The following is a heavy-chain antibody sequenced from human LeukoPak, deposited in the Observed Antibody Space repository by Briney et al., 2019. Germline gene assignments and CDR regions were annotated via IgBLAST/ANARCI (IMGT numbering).Heavy chain of an antibody. CDR1: GFTFSDYY. J-gene: IGHJ6*02. CDR2: TRNKANSYTT. D-gene: IGHD3-10*01. CDR3: AREDLSGSFYYYYGMDV. Sequence: PGGSLRLSCAASGFTFSDYYTSWIRQAPGKGLEWVGRTRNKANSYTTEYAASVKGRFTISRDDSKNSLYLQMNSLKTEDTAVYYCAREDLSGSFYYYYGMDVWGQGTTVTVSS. V-gene: IGHV3-72*01.